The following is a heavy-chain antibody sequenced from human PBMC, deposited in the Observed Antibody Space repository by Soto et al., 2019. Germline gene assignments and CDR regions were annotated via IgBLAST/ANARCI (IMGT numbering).Heavy chain of an antibody. CDR3: ATGARYCSGGSCYPDD. D-gene: IGHD2-15*01. V-gene: IGHV1-69*06. J-gene: IGHJ4*02. CDR2: IMPIFAAP. Sequence: QVQLMQSGAEVKKPGSSVKVSCKASGGTISTNVISWVRQAPGQGLEWMGEIMPIFAAPNNAQKLQGRLTITADTSTTTVYMELSSLTSEDTAVYFCATGARYCSGGSCYPDDWGQGTLVIVSS. CDR1: GGTISTNV.